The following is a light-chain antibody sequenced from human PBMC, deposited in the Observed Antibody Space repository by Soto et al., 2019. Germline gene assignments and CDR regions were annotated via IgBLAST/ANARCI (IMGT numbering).Light chain of an antibody. V-gene: IGKV3-11*01. Sequence: EIVLTKSPATLSLSPGERATLSCRASQSVGTYFAWYQQKPGQAPRLLIYDSSNRATGIPARFSGSGSGTDFTLTISSLEPEDFAVYYCQQRSDWPSTFGGGTKMEIK. CDR2: DSS. J-gene: IGKJ4*01. CDR1: QSVGTY. CDR3: QQRSDWPST.